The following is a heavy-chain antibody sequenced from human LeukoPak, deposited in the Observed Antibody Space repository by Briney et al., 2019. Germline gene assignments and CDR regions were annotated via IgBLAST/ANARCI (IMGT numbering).Heavy chain of an antibody. J-gene: IGHJ4*02. V-gene: IGHV1-2*02. CDR2: INPNSGGT. Sequence: ASVKVSCKASGYTFTGYYMHWVRQAPGQGLEWMGWINPNSGGTSYAQKFQGRVTLTRDTSTSTVYMELSSLRSEDTAVYYCARSSTLGNYFDYWGQGTLVTVSS. D-gene: IGHD6-13*01. CDR3: ARSSTLGNYFDY. CDR1: GYTFTGYY.